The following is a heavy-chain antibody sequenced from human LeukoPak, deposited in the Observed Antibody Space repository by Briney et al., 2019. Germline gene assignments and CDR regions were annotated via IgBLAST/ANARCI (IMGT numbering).Heavy chain of an antibody. CDR2: IWYDGSNK. CDR1: GFTFSSYG. CDR3: ARDCSSTSCFDY. D-gene: IGHD2-2*01. V-gene: IGHV3-33*01. J-gene: IGHJ4*02. Sequence: GRSLRLSCAASGFTFSSYGMHWVRQAPGKGLEWVAVIWYDGSNKHYADSVKGRFTISRDNSKNTLYLQMNSLRAEDTAVYYCARDCSSTSCFDYWGQGTLVTVSS.